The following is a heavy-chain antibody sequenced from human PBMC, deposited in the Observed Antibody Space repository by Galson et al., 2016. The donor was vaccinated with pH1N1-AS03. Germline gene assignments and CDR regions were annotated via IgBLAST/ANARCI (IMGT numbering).Heavy chain of an antibody. V-gene: IGHV4-61*08. Sequence: LSLTCTVSGGSIRSGAHYWCWLRQPPGKELEWIGNLDHTGNTEYSPSLKTRVSISVDTSKNQLSPRLKSVTAADTAVYYCARQGQWLVEHYYYGVDVRGHGTTVTVSS. D-gene: IGHD6-19*01. CDR2: LDHTGNT. J-gene: IGHJ6*02. CDR3: ARQGQWLVEHYYYGVDV. CDR1: GGSIRSGAHY.